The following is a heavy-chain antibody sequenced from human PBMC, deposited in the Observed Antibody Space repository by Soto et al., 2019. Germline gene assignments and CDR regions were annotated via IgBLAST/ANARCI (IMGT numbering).Heavy chain of an antibody. CDR2: INGYTGKT. V-gene: IGHV1-18*01. CDR3: ARSWVTGKGGMDV. Sequence: QVQLVQSGAEVKKPGASVKVSCKTSGYTFTRYGLSWVRQAPGQGLEWMGWINGYTGKTNYAQKFQCRVTMTTDTSTNPAYLDLWTLISDATAVYYCARSWVTGKGGMDVWGQGTTVTVSS. J-gene: IGHJ6*02. D-gene: IGHD3-16*01. CDR1: GYTFTRYG.